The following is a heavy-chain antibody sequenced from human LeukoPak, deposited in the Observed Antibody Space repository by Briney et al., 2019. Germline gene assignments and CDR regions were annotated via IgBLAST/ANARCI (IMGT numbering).Heavy chain of an antibody. V-gene: IGHV4-39*01. D-gene: IGHD3-22*01. J-gene: IGHJ4*02. Sequence: SETLSLTCTVSGGSISSSSYYWGWIRQPPGKGLEWIGSIYYSGSTYYNPPLKSRVSISVDTSKNQFSLKLSSVTAADTAVYYCARRYYYDSSGYYYEYYFDYWGQGTLVTVSS. CDR2: IYYSGST. CDR1: GGSISSSSYY. CDR3: ARRYYYDSSGYYYEYYFDY.